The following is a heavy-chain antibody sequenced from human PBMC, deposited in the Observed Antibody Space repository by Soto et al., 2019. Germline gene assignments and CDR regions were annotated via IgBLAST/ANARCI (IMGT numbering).Heavy chain of an antibody. V-gene: IGHV1-69*12. D-gene: IGHD3-3*01. Sequence: QVQLVQSGAEVKKPGSSVKVSCKASGGTFRSFAINGVRQAPGQGLEWMGGIIPIFGTADYAQKFQGRVTITADESTSTAYMELISLRSEDTAVYYCTRKTMGVEYYYGMDVWGQGTTVTVSS. J-gene: IGHJ6*02. CDR2: IIPIFGTA. CDR3: TRKTMGVEYYYGMDV. CDR1: GGTFRSFA.